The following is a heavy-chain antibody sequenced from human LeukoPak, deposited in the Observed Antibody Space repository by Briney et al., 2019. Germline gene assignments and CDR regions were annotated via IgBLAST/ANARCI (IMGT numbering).Heavy chain of an antibody. CDR3: ARGTIVPTPSVLGWFDP. V-gene: IGHV4-61*02. Sequence: SETLSLTCTVSGGSISSGSYYWSWIRQPAGKGLEWIGRIYSSGSTNYNPSLKSRVTISVDTSKNQFSLKLNSVTAADTAVYYCARGTIVPTPSVLGWFDPWGQGTLVTVSS. D-gene: IGHD2-8*01. CDR1: GGSISSGSYY. J-gene: IGHJ5*02. CDR2: IYSSGST.